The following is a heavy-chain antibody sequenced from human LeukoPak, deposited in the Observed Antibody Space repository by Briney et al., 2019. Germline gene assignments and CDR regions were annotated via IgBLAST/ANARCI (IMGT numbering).Heavy chain of an antibody. J-gene: IGHJ6*02. CDR3: ARDLEAARRRYYFAMDV. CDR2: LIPIFGTP. V-gene: IGHV1-69*13. Sequence: SVKVSCKTSGDTFSSYAFTWVRKAPGRGLEWMGGLIPIFGTPNYPQRFQGRVSITADESTTTIYMDLSSLTSEDTAVYYCARDLEAARRRYYFAMDVWGQGTTVTVSS. D-gene: IGHD6-6*01. CDR1: GDTFSSYA.